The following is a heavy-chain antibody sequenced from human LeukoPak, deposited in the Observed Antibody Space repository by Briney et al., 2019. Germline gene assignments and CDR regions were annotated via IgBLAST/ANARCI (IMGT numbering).Heavy chain of an antibody. Sequence: GESLKISCKASGYSFTTYWIGWGRQMPGKGLEWVGGFNPDDSTTRSNPSLQGQVTLSSDNSISTAYLQLNSMRASDTAMYYCARCPRGASFFDYWGQGTLVTVSS. CDR1: GYSFTTYW. V-gene: IGHV5-51*01. CDR2: FNPDDSTT. J-gene: IGHJ4*02. D-gene: IGHD1-26*01. CDR3: ARCPRGASFFDY.